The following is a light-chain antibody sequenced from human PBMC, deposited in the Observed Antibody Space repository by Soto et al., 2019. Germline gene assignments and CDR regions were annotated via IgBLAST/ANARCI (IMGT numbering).Light chain of an antibody. J-gene: IGLJ2*01. CDR2: EGS. Sequence: QSVLTQPASVSGSPGQSITISCTGTSRDIGISNLVSWYQQHPGKAPKLMIYEGSKRPSGVSDRFSGSKSGNAASLTISGLQAEDEADYHCCSYAGSNTVLFGGGTKLTVL. V-gene: IGLV2-23*01. CDR3: CSYAGSNTVL. CDR1: SRDIGISNL.